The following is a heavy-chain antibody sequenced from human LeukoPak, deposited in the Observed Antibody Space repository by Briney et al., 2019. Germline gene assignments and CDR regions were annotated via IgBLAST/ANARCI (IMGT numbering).Heavy chain of an antibody. Sequence: GGSLRLSCAASGFTFSSYWMSWVRQAPGKGLEWVANIKQDGSEKYYVDSVKGRFTIPRDNAKNSLYLQMNSLRAEDTAVYYCVRVSFESNSGYHTAYYYYYYMDVWGKGTTVTVSS. CDR3: VRVSFESNSGYHTAYYYYYYMDV. V-gene: IGHV3-7*01. CDR1: GFTFSSYW. J-gene: IGHJ6*03. CDR2: IKQDGSEK. D-gene: IGHD3-3*01.